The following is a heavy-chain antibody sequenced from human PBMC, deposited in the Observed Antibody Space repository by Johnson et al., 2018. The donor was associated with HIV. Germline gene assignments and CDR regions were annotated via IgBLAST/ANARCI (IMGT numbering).Heavy chain of an antibody. Sequence: QVQLVESGGGLVQPGGSLRDSCAASGFTFSHYSMHWVRQAPGKGLEWVAVTSNDGSYKNYADSVKGRFTISRDNAKNSLYLQMNSLRAEDTAVYYCAKDKVEEDYYDSSGYYRPHDAFDIWGQGTMVTVSS. CDR2: TSNDGSYK. J-gene: IGHJ3*02. V-gene: IGHV3-30*04. D-gene: IGHD3-22*01. CDR1: GFTFSHYS. CDR3: AKDKVEEDYYDSSGYYRPHDAFDI.